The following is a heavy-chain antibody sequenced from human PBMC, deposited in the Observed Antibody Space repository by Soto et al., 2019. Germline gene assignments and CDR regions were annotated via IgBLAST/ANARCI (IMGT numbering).Heavy chain of an antibody. CDR1: GFTFSGYL. CDR3: ARDPGPRAAAIRGLGWFDP. J-gene: IGHJ5*02. CDR2: IKQDESEK. V-gene: IGHV3-7*03. Sequence: GGSLRLSCAASGFTFSGYLMAWVRQAPGKGLEWVASIKQDESEKFYVDSVKGRFTISRDNAKKTVYLQTNGLRAEDTAVCYCARDPGPRAAAIRGLGWFDPWGQGTLVTVSS. D-gene: IGHD2-2*01.